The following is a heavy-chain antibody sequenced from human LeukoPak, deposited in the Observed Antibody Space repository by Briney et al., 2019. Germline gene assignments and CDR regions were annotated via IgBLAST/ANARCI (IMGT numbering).Heavy chain of an antibody. CDR2: IYHSGST. Sequence: PETLSLTCAVSGGSISSSNWWSWVRQPPGRGLEWIGEIYHSGSTNYNPSLKSRVTISVDTSKNQFSLKLSSVTAADTAVYYCARESYDSSGSDYWGQGTLVTVSS. D-gene: IGHD3-22*01. CDR1: GGSISSSNW. V-gene: IGHV4-4*03. CDR3: ARESYDSSGSDY. J-gene: IGHJ4*02.